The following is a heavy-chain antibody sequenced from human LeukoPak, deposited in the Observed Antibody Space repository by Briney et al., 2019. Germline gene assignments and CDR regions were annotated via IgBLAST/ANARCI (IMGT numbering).Heavy chain of an antibody. CDR3: ARDRNYYDHNGNFDY. D-gene: IGHD3-22*01. Sequence: ASVKVTCKASGYTFSGYYMHWVRQAPGQGLEWMGWINPNSGGTNYAQKFQGRVTLTRDTSLSTAYMELSRLRSDDTAVYYCARDRNYYDHNGNFDYWGQGTLVTVSS. V-gene: IGHV1-2*02. CDR2: INPNSGGT. CDR1: GYTFSGYY. J-gene: IGHJ4*02.